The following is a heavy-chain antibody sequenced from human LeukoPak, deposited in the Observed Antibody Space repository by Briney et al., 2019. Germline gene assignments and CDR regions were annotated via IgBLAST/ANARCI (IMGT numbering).Heavy chain of an antibody. Sequence: SETLSLTCTVSGGSISNYYWSWIRQPPGKGLEWIGYIYYSGSTKYNSSLKSRVNISVDTSKNQFSLRLRTVTAADTAVYYCARHKERGAFDIWGQGTMVTVSS. J-gene: IGHJ3*02. D-gene: IGHD3-10*01. V-gene: IGHV4-59*01. CDR1: GGSISNYY. CDR2: IYYSGST. CDR3: ARHKERGAFDI.